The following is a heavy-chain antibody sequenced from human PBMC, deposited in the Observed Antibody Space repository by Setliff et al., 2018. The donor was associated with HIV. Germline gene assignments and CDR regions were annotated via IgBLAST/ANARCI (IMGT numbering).Heavy chain of an antibody. CDR2: MNPNSGNT. V-gene: IGHV1-8*02. CDR1: GYTFTSYD. J-gene: IGHJ5*02. D-gene: IGHD3-3*01. Sequence: ASVKVSCKASGYTFTSYDINWVRQATGQGLEWMGWMNPNSGNTGYAQKFQGRVTMTRNTSISTAYMELSSLRSEDTAVYYCARGRGTIFGVVIKRNWFDPWGQGTLGTVSS. CDR3: ARGRGTIFGVVIKRNWFDP.